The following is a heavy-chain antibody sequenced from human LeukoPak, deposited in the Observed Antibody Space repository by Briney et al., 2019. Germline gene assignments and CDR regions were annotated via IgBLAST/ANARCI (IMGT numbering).Heavy chain of an antibody. CDR3: ARGPRSGWSLLAY. CDR1: GLCVSSNY. D-gene: IGHD6-19*01. J-gene: IGHJ4*02. CDR2: IYSGGST. Sequence: PGGSLRLSCAASGLCVSSNYWSWVRQAPGKGLEWVSIIYSGGSTSYADSVKGRFTISRDNSKNTLYLQMNSLRAEATAVYYCARGPRSGWSLLAYWGQGTLVTVSS. V-gene: IGHV3-66*01.